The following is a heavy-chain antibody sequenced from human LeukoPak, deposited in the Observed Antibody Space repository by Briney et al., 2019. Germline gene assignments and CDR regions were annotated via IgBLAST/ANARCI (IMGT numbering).Heavy chain of an antibody. D-gene: IGHD3-22*01. J-gene: IGHJ4*02. Sequence: GASVKVSCKASGGTFSSYAISWVRQAPGQGLEWMGGIIPIFGTANYAQKFQGRVTITADKSTSTAYMELSSLRSEDTAVYYCARGPYYYDSSGYYPFDYWGQGTLVTVSS. CDR3: ARGPYYYDSSGYYPFDY. CDR1: GGTFSSYA. V-gene: IGHV1-69*06. CDR2: IIPIFGTA.